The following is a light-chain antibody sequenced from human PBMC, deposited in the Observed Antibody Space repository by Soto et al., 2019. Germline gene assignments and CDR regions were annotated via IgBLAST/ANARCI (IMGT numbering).Light chain of an antibody. CDR3: QQSYGTPWT. V-gene: IGKV1-39*01. Sequence: DIQMTQSPSSLAASVGDRVTITCRASQNIRTYLNWYQQKPGKAPNLLIYDVSSLQSGVPSRFSGSGSGTDFSRTISSLQPEDFATYYCQQSYGTPWTFGQGTKVEIK. CDR1: QNIRTY. CDR2: DVS. J-gene: IGKJ1*01.